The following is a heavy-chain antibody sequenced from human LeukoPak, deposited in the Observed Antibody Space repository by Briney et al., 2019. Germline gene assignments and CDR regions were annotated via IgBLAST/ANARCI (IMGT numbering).Heavy chain of an antibody. V-gene: IGHV3-48*04. J-gene: IGHJ4*02. CDR1: GFIFSSYS. CDR2: ISSSSSTI. CDR3: ASMSSGSIN. Sequence: GGSLRLSCAASGFIFSSYSINWVRQAPGKGLEWVSYISSSSSTIYYADSVKGRFTISRDNAKNSLYLQMNSLRVEDTAVYYCASMSSGSINWGQGTLVTVSS. D-gene: IGHD3-22*01.